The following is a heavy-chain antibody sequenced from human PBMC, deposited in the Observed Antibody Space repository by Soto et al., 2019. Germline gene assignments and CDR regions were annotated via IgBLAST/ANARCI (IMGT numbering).Heavy chain of an antibody. D-gene: IGHD1-7*01. J-gene: IGHJ4*02. CDR3: AREAWNYAGYFDY. CDR2: IYYSGST. Sequence: SETLSLTCTVSGGPISSGGYYWSWIRQHPGKGLEWIGYIYYSGSTYYNPSLKSRVTISVDTSKNQFSLKLSSVTAADTAVYYCAREAWNYAGYFDYWGQGTLVTVSS. V-gene: IGHV4-31*03. CDR1: GGPISSGGYY.